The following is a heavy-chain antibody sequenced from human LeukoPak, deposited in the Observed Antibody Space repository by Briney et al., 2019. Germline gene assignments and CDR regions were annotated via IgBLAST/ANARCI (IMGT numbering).Heavy chain of an antibody. Sequence: ASVKVSCKASGYTLTSYYMHWVRQAPGQGPEWMGVINPSGGRTTSYAQKIQGRVTMTRDTSMSTVNMERSSLRSEDTAVYYCARGTLRYFDFWGQGTLVTVSS. D-gene: IGHD3-9*01. J-gene: IGHJ4*02. CDR3: ARGTLRYFDF. CDR1: GYTLTSYY. V-gene: IGHV1-46*01. CDR2: INPSGGRT.